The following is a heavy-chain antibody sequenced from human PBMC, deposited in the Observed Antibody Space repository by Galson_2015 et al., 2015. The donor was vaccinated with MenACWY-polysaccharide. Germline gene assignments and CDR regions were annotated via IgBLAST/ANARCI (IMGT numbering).Heavy chain of an antibody. CDR1: GFTFITHY. D-gene: IGHD2-8*01. CDR2: INSDGSVK. J-gene: IGHJ5*02. CDR3: VRDWCTLEA. Sequence: SLRLSCAVSGFTFITHYMHWVRQDLGKGLLWVSHINSDGSVKIYADSVKGRFTISRDNAKNTLYLQMNNLRAEDTAVYYCVRDWCTLEAWGQGSLVTVSS. V-gene: IGHV3-74*01.